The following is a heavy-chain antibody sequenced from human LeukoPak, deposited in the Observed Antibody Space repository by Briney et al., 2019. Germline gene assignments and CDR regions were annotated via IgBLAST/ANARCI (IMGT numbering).Heavy chain of an antibody. Sequence: SGGSLRLSCAASGFTFSSHEMNWVRQAPGKGLEWLSYISSSGTTIKYADSAKGRFTISRDNAKNSLYLQVNSLRAEDTAVYYCARIMITVTTSDYWGQGTLVTVSA. CDR3: ARIMITVTTSDY. D-gene: IGHD4-17*01. CDR2: ISSSGTTI. V-gene: IGHV3-48*03. CDR1: GFTFSSHE. J-gene: IGHJ4*02.